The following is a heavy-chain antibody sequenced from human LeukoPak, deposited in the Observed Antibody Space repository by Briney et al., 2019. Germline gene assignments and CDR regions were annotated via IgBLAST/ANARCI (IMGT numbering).Heavy chain of an antibody. CDR3: ARPNYYDSSGSAMDV. J-gene: IGHJ6*03. D-gene: IGHD3-22*01. CDR1: GYSITSYW. CDR2: IYPGDSDT. V-gene: IGHV5-51*01. Sequence: GESLKISCKGSGYSITSYWIGWVRQMPGKGLEWMGIIYPGDSDTRYSPSFQGQVTISADKSISTAYLQWSSLKASDTAMYYCARPNYYDSSGSAMDVWGKGTTVTVSS.